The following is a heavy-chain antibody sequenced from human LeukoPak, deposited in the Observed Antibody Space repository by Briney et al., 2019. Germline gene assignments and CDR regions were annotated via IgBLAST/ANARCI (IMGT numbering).Heavy chain of an antibody. CDR1: GYTFNDCY. CDR3: ARASYYDTSGYYHPFDY. J-gene: IGHJ4*02. CDR2: VNPKSGGT. D-gene: IGHD3-22*01. V-gene: IGHV1-2*02. Sequence: ASVKVSCKTSGYTFNDCYIHWVRQAPGQGLEWMGWVNPKSGGTKYEQNFQGRVTMTRDTSISTAYMDLSRLTSDDTAVYYCARASYYDTSGYYHPFDYWGQGILVTVSS.